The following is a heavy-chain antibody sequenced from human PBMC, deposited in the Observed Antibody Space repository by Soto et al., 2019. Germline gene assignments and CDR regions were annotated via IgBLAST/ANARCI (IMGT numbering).Heavy chain of an antibody. D-gene: IGHD3-3*01. J-gene: IGHJ4*02. CDR3: ARGGGYYVFPPPFDS. V-gene: IGHV3-23*01. Sequence: PGGSLRLSCAASGFTFSTYTMNWVRQGPGQGLEWVSAIIGGGTTYYADSVKGRFAISRDDSKNTLYLQMNSLRAEDTAVYYCARGGGYYVFPPPFDSGGEEPL. CDR2: IIGGGTT. CDR1: GFTFSTYT.